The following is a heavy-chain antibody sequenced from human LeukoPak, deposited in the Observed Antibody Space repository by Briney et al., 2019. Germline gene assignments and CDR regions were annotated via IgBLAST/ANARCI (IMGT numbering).Heavy chain of an antibody. J-gene: IGHJ5*02. CDR2: ISAYNGNT. D-gene: IGHD2-2*01. V-gene: IGHV1-18*01. Sequence: GASVKVSCKASGYTFTSYGISWVRQAPGQGLEWMGWISAYNGNTNYAQKLQGRVTMTTDTSTSTAYMELRSLRSDDTAVYYCARDLPNCSSTSCLLSLDPWGQGTLVTVSS. CDR1: GYTFTSYG. CDR3: ARDLPNCSSTSCLLSLDP.